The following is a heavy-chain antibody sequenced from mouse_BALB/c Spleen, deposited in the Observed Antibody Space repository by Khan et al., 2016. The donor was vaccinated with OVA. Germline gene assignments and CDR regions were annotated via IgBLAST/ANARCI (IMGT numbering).Heavy chain of an antibody. D-gene: IGHD1-1*01. Sequence: EVKLEVSGPGLVKPSQSLFLTCTVTGYSITSDYAWDWIRQFPGNKLEWMGYISYGGSTSYNPSLKSRISITRDTSKNQFFLQLNSVTTEDTATYYCARKNYYGYAMDYWGQGTSVTVSS. CDR2: ISYGGST. CDR3: ARKNYYGYAMDY. V-gene: IGHV3-2*02. CDR1: GYSITSDYA. J-gene: IGHJ4*01.